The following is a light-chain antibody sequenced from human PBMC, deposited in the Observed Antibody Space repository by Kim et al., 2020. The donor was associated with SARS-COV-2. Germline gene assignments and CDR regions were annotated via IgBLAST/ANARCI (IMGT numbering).Light chain of an antibody. Sequence: ASTGERVTISCRMSKEIRSYLAWNKQKPGKAPELLIYGASTVQSGVQSRFRGSGSGKDLTLTISGLKSEDFETNYCKKYESCPLTFGGGTKVDIK. CDR3: KKYESCPLT. V-gene: IGKV1D-8*01. CDR1: KEIRSY. J-gene: IGKJ4*02. CDR2: GAS.